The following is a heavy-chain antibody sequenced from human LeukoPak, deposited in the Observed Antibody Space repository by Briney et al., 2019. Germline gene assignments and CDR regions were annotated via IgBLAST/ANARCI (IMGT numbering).Heavy chain of an antibody. J-gene: IGHJ2*01. CDR2: ISYDGSNK. Sequence: PGGSLRLSCAASGFTFSSYAMHWVRQAPGKGLEWVALISYDGSNKYYADSVKGRFTISRDNSKNTLYLQMNSLSADDTAVYFCAKGPRAGLRYWYFDLWGRGSLVTVSS. V-gene: IGHV3-30*04. CDR1: GFTFSSYA. CDR3: AKGPRAGLRYWYFDL. D-gene: IGHD2-21*02.